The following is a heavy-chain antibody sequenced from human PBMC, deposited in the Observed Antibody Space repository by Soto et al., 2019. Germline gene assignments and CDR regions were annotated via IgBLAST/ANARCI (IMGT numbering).Heavy chain of an antibody. CDR3: ARHQTDTSNTTVTTDYGMAV. J-gene: IGHJ6*02. CDR1: GYSFTSYW. Sequence: LGASLKISCKGSGYSFTSYWTGWVRPMPGKGLEWMGVIYPGDSDTRYSPSFQGQVTISADKSISTAYLQWSSLKASATAMYSCARHQTDTSNTTVTTDYGMAVFSQATTVTVSS. D-gene: IGHD4-17*01. V-gene: IGHV5-51*01. CDR2: IYPGDSDT.